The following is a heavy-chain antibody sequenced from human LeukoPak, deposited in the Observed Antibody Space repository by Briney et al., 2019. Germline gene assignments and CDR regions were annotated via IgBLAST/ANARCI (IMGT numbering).Heavy chain of an antibody. D-gene: IGHD3-22*01. V-gene: IGHV4-34*01. CDR2: INHSGST. CDR1: GGSFSGYY. CDR3: ARAGSSAYLIDY. J-gene: IGHJ4*02. Sequence: SETLSLTCAVYGGSFSGYYWSWIPQPPGKGLEWIGEINHSGSTNYNPSLESRVTISVDTSKNQFSLKLSSVTAAHTAVYYCARAGSSAYLIDYWGQGTLVTVSS.